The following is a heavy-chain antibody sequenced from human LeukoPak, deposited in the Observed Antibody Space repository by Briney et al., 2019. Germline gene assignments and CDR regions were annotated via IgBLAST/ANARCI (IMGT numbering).Heavy chain of an antibody. D-gene: IGHD6-13*01. Sequence: SETLSLTCTVSGGSISSGDYYWSWIRQPPGKGLEWIGYIYYSGSTYYNPSLKSRVTISVDTSKNQFSLKLSSVTAADTAVYYCASRNSSSWYSLDYWGQGTLVTVSS. CDR1: GGSISSGDYY. CDR2: IYYSGST. CDR3: ASRNSSSWYSLDY. J-gene: IGHJ4*02. V-gene: IGHV4-30-4*01.